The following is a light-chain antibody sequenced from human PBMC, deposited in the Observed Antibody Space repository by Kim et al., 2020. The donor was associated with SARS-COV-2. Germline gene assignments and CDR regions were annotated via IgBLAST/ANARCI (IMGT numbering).Light chain of an antibody. J-gene: IGLJ3*02. Sequence: SYELTQPPSVSVSPGQTASITCSGDKLGETYASWYQQRPGQSPVLVLYADKKRPSGIPERFSGSNSGNTATLTISGAQPVDEADYYCQAWDSSTEVFGGGTRLTVL. CDR1: KLGETY. CDR3: QAWDSSTEV. CDR2: ADK. V-gene: IGLV3-1*01.